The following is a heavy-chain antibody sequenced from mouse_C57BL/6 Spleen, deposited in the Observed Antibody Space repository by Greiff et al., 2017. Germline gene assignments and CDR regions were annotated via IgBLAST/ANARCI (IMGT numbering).Heavy chain of an antibody. Sequence: DVKLQESGGGLVKPGGSLKLPCAASGFPFSSSAMSWVRQTPEKRLEWVATISDGGRYTYYPDNVTGRFTISRDNAKNNLDLQRSHLKSEDTAMYYGARDRYEVDYWGQGTSVTVSS. CDR2: ISDGGRYT. D-gene: IGHD2-3*01. V-gene: IGHV5-4*01. CDR1: GFPFSSSA. CDR3: ARDRYEVDY. J-gene: IGHJ4*01.